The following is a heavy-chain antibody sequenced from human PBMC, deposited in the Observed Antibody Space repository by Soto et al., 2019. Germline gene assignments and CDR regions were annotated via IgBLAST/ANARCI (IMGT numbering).Heavy chain of an antibody. Sequence: ASVKVSCKASGYTFTGYYMHWVRQAPGQGLEWMGWINPNSGGTNYAQKFQGWVTMTRDTSISTAYMELSRLRSDDTAVYYCARDLFYSNHPQNWFDPWGQGPLVTVSS. D-gene: IGHD4-4*01. CDR2: INPNSGGT. V-gene: IGHV1-2*04. J-gene: IGHJ5*02. CDR3: ARDLFYSNHPQNWFDP. CDR1: GYTFTGYY.